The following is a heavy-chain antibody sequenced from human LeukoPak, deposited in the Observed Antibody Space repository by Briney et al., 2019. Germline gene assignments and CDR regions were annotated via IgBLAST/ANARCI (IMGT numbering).Heavy chain of an antibody. CDR1: GFTFNDYA. V-gene: IGHV3-30*03. Sequence: GGSLRLSCAASGFTFNDYAMHWVRQAPGKGLEWVAVISYDGSNKYYADSVKGRFTISRDNSKNTLYLQMNSLRAEDTAVYYCAAGYSSSWYDYWGQGTLVTVSS. CDR3: AAGYSSSWYDY. D-gene: IGHD6-13*01. J-gene: IGHJ4*02. CDR2: ISYDGSNK.